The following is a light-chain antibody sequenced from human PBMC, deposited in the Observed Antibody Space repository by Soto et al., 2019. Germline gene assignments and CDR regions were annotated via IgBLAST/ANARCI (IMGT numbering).Light chain of an antibody. CDR2: GAS. Sequence: EIVLTQSPANLSLSPGDRATLSCRASQSVSSSYLAWYQQKPGQAPRLLIYGASSRATGIPDRFSGSGSGTDFTLTISRLEPEDFAVYYCQQYGSSPPWTFGQGTKVDI. J-gene: IGKJ1*01. CDR3: QQYGSSPPWT. V-gene: IGKV3-20*01. CDR1: QSVSSSY.